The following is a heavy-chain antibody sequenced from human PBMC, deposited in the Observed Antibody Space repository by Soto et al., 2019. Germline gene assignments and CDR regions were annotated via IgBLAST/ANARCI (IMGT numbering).Heavy chain of an antibody. CDR2: FYYTGTT. CDR3: ARISYWVKDY. CDR1: GASLSSGSYY. Sequence: KPSETLSLTCTVSGASLSSGSYYWSWIRQPPGKGLEWIGYFYYTGTTRYNPSLESRVTTSADTSKNQFSLNLTSVTAADTAVYYCARISYWVKDYWGQGALVTVSS. J-gene: IGHJ4*02. D-gene: IGHD2-8*02. V-gene: IGHV4-61*01.